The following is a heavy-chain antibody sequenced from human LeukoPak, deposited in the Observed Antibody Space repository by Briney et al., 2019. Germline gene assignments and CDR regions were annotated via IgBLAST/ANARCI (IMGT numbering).Heavy chain of an antibody. CDR2: IYYSGST. V-gene: IGHV4-31*03. Sequence: SQTLSLTCTVSGGSISSGGYYWSWIRQHPGKGLEWIGYIYYSGSTYYNPSLKSRVTISVDTSKNQFSLKLSSVTAADTAVYYCARDYGDYGTEARPFDYWGQGTLVTVSS. D-gene: IGHD4-17*01. J-gene: IGHJ4*02. CDR3: ARDYGDYGTEARPFDY. CDR1: GGSISSGGYY.